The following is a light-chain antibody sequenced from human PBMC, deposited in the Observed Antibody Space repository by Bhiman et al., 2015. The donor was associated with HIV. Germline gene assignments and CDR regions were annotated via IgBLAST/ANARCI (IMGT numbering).Light chain of an antibody. J-gene: IGLJ3*02. CDR3: NSRDSSGNHANWV. V-gene: IGLV1-40*01. CDR2: GNS. CDR1: SSNIGAGYD. Sequence: QSVLTQPPSVSGAPGQRVTISCTGSSSNIGAGYDVQWYQQLPGTAPKLLIYGNSNRPSGIPDRFSGSSSGNTASLTITGAQAEDEADYYCNSRDSSGNHANWVFGGGTKLTVL.